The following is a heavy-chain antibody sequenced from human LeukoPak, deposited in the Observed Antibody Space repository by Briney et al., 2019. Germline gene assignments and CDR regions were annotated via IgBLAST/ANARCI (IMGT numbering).Heavy chain of an antibody. V-gene: IGHV1-2*02. Sequence: GASVKVSCKASGYTFTGYYMHWVRQAPGQGLEWMGWINPNSGGTNYAQKFQGRVTMTRDTSISTAYMELSSLRSDDTAVYYCARGGYYDSSGSFDPWGQGTLVTVSS. CDR2: INPNSGGT. CDR3: ARGGYYDSSGSFDP. CDR1: GYTFTGYY. D-gene: IGHD3-22*01. J-gene: IGHJ5*02.